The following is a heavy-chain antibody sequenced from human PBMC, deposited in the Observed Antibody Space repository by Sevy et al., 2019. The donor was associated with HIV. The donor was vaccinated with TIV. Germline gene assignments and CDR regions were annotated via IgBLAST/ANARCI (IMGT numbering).Heavy chain of an antibody. J-gene: IGHJ1*01. CDR3: ARAPSGSQGPGQYFQH. D-gene: IGHD1-26*01. Sequence: ASVKVSCKASGYTFNSYVITWVRQAPGQGLEWMGKISGYNGDTKYGQKFQGRVTMTTHPSTSTAYMELRSLKSDDTAVYYCARAPSGSQGPGQYFQHWGQGTLVTVSS. V-gene: IGHV1-18*01. CDR2: ISGYNGDT. CDR1: GYTFNSYV.